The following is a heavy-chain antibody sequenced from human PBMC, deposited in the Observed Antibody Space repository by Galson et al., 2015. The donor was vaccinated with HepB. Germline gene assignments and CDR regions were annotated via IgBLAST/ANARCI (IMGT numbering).Heavy chain of an antibody. J-gene: IGHJ4*02. D-gene: IGHD3-9*01. Sequence: QSGAEVKKPGESLKISCKGSGYSFTNYWIGWVRLMPGKGLEWMGIIYPGDSDTRYSPSFQGQVTISADKSISTAYLQWGSLKASDIAMYYCARAPGLGADVLGRLFDSWGQGTLVTVSS. CDR2: IYPGDSDT. CDR3: ARAPGLGADVLGRLFDS. V-gene: IGHV5-51*03. CDR1: GYSFTNYW.